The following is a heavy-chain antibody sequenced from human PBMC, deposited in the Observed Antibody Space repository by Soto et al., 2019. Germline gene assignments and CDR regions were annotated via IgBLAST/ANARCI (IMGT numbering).Heavy chain of an antibody. CDR1: GFNFDNYG. J-gene: IGHJ4*02. V-gene: IGHV3-30*18. CDR2: ITYDGSFQ. Sequence: GFLGLSCQAAGFNFDNYGMHWVRQAPGKGLEWVAVITYDGSFQYYADSVKGRFTISRDNSKNTLSLHLNTLKPEDTAVYHCAKDRVGGTFYTPLAFWGQGTLVTVSS. CDR3: AKDRVGGTFYTPLAF. D-gene: IGHD1-7*01.